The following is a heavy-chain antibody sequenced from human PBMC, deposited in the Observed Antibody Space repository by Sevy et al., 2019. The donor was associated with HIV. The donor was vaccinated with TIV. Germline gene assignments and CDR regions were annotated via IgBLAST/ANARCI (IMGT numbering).Heavy chain of an antibody. J-gene: IGHJ6*02. D-gene: IGHD2-15*01. CDR3: AKGYCSGGTCPRDYYYYGMDV. V-gene: IGHV3-23*01. CDR2: IGGSGRYT. CDR1: GFTFSTYA. Sequence: GGSLRLSCAPSGFTFSTYAMNWVRQAPGKGLEWVSSIGGSGRYTYYADSVEGRFTISRDNSKNMLYLQMNSLRVADTAVYYCAKGYCSGGTCPRDYYYYGMDVWGQGTKVTVSS.